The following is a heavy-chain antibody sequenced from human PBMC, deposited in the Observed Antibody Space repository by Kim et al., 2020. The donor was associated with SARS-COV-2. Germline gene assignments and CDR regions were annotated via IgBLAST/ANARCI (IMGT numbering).Heavy chain of an antibody. CDR3: ARVQALEYSSQYYYYYGIDV. J-gene: IGHJ6*02. Sequence: SETLSLTCTVSGGSISSYYWSWIRQPPGKGLEWIWYIYYSGGTTYNPSLKSRVTISAATSKNQTSLKLSSVTAADTAVYYCARVQALEYSSQYYYYYGIDVWGQGTTVTVSS. CDR2: IYYSGGT. D-gene: IGHD6-6*01. V-gene: IGHV4-59*13. CDR1: GGSISSYY.